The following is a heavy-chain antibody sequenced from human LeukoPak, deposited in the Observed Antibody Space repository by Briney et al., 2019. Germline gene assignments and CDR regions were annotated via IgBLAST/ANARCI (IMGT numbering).Heavy chain of an antibody. Sequence: GGSLRLSCAASGFMFSSYGMNWVRQAPGKGLEWVSYISSSSSTKYYADSVKGRFIISRDNAKNSLYLQMNSLRAEDTAVYFCARDPDFWGQGTLVTVSS. V-gene: IGHV3-48*01. CDR3: ARDPDF. CDR2: ISSSSSTK. CDR1: GFMFSSYG. J-gene: IGHJ4*02.